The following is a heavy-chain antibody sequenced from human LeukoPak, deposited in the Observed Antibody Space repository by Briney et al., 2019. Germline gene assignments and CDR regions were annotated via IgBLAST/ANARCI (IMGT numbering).Heavy chain of an antibody. CDR1: GFTFSKYG. D-gene: IGHD3-10*01. J-gene: IGHJ6*02. Sequence: GGSLRLSCAASGFTFSKYGMHWVRQAPGKGLEWVAVISYDGSNKYYADSVKGRFTISRDNSKNTLYLQMNSLRAEDTAVYYCAKRTYYYGSGTCANGMDVWGQGTTVTVSS. V-gene: IGHV3-30*18. CDR3: AKRTYYYGSGTCANGMDV. CDR2: ISYDGSNK.